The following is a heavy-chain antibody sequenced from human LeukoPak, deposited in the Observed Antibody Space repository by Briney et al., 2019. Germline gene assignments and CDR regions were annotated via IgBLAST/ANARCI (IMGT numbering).Heavy chain of an antibody. CDR2: IYDSGSA. CDR1: GASIHNSGYF. Sequence: PSETLSLTCTVSGASIHNSGYFWSWIRQHPGKGLEWLAYIYDSGSAYYNPSLKNRVIISVDASKNQFSLKPTSGTAADTAVYYCARGSELFDYWGQGALVTVSS. D-gene: IGHD1-26*01. J-gene: IGHJ4*02. V-gene: IGHV4-31*03. CDR3: ARGSELFDY.